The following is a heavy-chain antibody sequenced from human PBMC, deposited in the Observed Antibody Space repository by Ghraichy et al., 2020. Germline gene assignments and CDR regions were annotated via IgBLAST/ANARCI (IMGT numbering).Heavy chain of an antibody. V-gene: IGHV3-23*01. Sequence: GESLNISCAASGFTFSNYAMTWVRQAPGKGLEWVASIRNNGGTHYADSVKGRFTISRDNSKNTVHLQMSSLRAEDTAVYYCARPDPRLGTTGWAYYMDVWGQGTTVTVFS. J-gene: IGHJ6*02. CDR1: GFTFSNYA. CDR2: IRNNGGT. D-gene: IGHD3-9*01. CDR3: ARPDPRLGTTGWAYYMDV.